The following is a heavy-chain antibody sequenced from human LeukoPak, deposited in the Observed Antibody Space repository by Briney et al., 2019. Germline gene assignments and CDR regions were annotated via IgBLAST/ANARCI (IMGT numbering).Heavy chain of an antibody. V-gene: IGHV3-23*01. D-gene: IGHD2-2*01. Sequence: PGGSLRLSCAASGFTFRRYVMTWVRQAPGKGLEWVSAISGSGDHTYYADSVKGRFTISRDNSKNTLFLHMDSLRAEDTAVYYCAKPVGLEAPTASRYFDLWGRGTQVTVSS. CDR3: AKPVGLEAPTASRYFDL. CDR1: GFTFRRYV. CDR2: ISGSGDHT. J-gene: IGHJ2*01.